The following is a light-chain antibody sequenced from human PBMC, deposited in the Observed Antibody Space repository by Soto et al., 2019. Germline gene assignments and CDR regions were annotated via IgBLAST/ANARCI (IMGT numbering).Light chain of an antibody. V-gene: IGLV2-8*01. CDR1: SIDVGGYNY. Sequence: LTQPPSASGSPGQSVTISCTGTSIDVGGYNYVSWYQQHPGKAPKLMIYEVSKRPSGVPDRFSGSKSGNTASLTVSGLQAEDEADYYCSSYAGSNRVFGTGTKVTVL. CDR2: EVS. CDR3: SSYAGSNRV. J-gene: IGLJ1*01.